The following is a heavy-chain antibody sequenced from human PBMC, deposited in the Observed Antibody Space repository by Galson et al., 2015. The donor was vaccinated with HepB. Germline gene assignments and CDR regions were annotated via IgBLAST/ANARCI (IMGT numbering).Heavy chain of an antibody. CDR2: ISWNSGHS. J-gene: IGHJ4*02. V-gene: IGHV3-9*01. CDR3: VKDVDPFLGVAAAGWFEN. D-gene: IGHD6-13*01. Sequence: SLRLSCATSGFTFGDYAMHWVRQAPGKGLEWVSGISWNSGHSAYLDSVKGRFTISRDNAKNSPYLQLNSLTSEDTALYFCVKDVDPFLGVAAAGWFENWGQGTPVTVSS. CDR1: GFTFGDYA.